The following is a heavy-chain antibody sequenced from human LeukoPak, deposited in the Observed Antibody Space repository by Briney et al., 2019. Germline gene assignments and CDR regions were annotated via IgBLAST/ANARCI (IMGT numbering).Heavy chain of an antibody. V-gene: IGHV3-30*02. CDR3: AKGNGRGRIAAAPDY. J-gene: IGHJ4*02. CDR1: GFTFSSYG. Sequence: PGGSLRLSCAASGFTFSSYGMHWVRQAPGKGLEWVAFIRYDGSNKYYADSVKGRFTISRDNSKNTLYLQMNSLRAEDTAVYYCAKGNGRGRIAAAPDYWGQGTLVTVSS. CDR2: IRYDGSNK. D-gene: IGHD6-13*01.